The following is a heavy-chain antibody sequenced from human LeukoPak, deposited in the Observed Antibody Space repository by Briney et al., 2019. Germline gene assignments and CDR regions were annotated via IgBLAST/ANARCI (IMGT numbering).Heavy chain of an antibody. D-gene: IGHD4-17*01. V-gene: IGHV1-69*13. J-gene: IGHJ4*02. CDR1: GYTFTSYG. Sequence: GASVKVSCKASGYTFTSYGISWVRQAPGQGLEWMGGIIPIFGTANYAQKFQGRVTITADESTSTAYMELSSLRSEDTAVYYCAREPPSTLARDYGDLGGNFDYWGQGTLVTVSS. CDR2: IIPIFGTA. CDR3: AREPPSTLARDYGDLGGNFDY.